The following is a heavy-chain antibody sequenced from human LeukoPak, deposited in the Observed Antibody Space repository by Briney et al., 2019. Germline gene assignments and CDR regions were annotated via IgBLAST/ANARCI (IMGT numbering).Heavy chain of an antibody. CDR1: GFTFSDYY. CDR3: AREITVTTHIDY. V-gene: IGHV3-11*04. Sequence: GGSLRLSCAASGFTFSDYYMSWIRQAPGKGLEWVSYISSSGSTIYYADSVKGRFTISSDNAKNSLYLQMNSLRAEDTAVYYCAREITVTTHIDYWGQGTLVTVSS. CDR2: ISSSGSTI. D-gene: IGHD4-17*01. J-gene: IGHJ4*02.